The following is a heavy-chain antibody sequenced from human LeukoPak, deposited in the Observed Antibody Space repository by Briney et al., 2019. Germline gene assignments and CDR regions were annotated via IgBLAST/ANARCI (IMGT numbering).Heavy chain of an antibody. Sequence: GGSLRLSCAASGFTVSSDYMSWVRRAPGKGLEWVSVIYSGGSTYYADSVKGRFTISRDKSKNTGYLQMNSLRFEDTAMYYCARNWFDPWGQGTLVTVSS. V-gene: IGHV3-53*05. CDR3: ARNWFDP. CDR2: IYSGGST. J-gene: IGHJ5*02. CDR1: GFTVSSDY.